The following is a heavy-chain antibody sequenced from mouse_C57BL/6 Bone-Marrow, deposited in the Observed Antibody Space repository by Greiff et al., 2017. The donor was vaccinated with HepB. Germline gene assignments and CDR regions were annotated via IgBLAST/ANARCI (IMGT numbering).Heavy chain of an antibody. J-gene: IGHJ2*01. CDR3: ARYPLYDYDLYFDY. CDR1: GFTFTDYY. D-gene: IGHD2-4*01. V-gene: IGHV7-3*01. Sequence: EVKLVESGGGLVQPGGSLSLSCAASGFTFTDYYMSWVRQPPGKALEWLGFIRNKANGYTTEYSASVKGRFTISRDNSQSILYLQMNALRAEDSATYYCARYPLYDYDLYFDYWGQGTTLTVSS. CDR2: IRNKANGYTT.